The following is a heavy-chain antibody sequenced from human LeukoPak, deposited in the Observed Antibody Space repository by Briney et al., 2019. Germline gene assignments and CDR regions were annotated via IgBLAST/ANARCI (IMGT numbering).Heavy chain of an antibody. V-gene: IGHV3-30*04. Sequence: GRSLTLSCAASGFTFSSYAMDWVRQAPGKGLGWVAVISYDGSNKYYADSVKGRFTISRDNSKNTLYLQMNSLRAEDTAVYYCASSIVVVVAAPLGWGQGTLVTVSS. CDR3: ASSIVVVVAAPLG. CDR1: GFTFSSYA. CDR2: ISYDGSNK. D-gene: IGHD2-15*01. J-gene: IGHJ4*02.